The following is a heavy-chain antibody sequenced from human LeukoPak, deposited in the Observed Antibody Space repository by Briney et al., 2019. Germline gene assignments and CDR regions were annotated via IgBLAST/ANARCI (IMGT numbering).Heavy chain of an antibody. J-gene: IGHJ4*02. CDR2: VNSNDRP. CDR1: RFDFSNYV. CDR3: AKARAAVGEAARNY. V-gene: IGHV3-23*01. Sequence: GGSLSLSCASSRFDFSNYVMPWLGQPRGKGLDWVSTVNSNDRPYYADSVKGRFTISRDNSKNTLYLQMNTLRVEDTALYYCAKARAAVGEAARNYWGQGILVTVSP. D-gene: IGHD2-15*01.